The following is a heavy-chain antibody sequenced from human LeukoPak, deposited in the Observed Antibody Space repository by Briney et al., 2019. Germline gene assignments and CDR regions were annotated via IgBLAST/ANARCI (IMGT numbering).Heavy chain of an antibody. V-gene: IGHV4-34*01. J-gene: IGHJ3*02. CDR3: ARAEYYYDSRWAFDI. CDR2: INRSGST. CDR1: GGSFSGYY. D-gene: IGHD3-22*01. Sequence: PSETLSLTCAVYGGSFSGYYWSWIRQPPGKGLEWIGEINRSGSTNYNPSLKSRVTISVDTSKNQFSLKLSSVTAADTAVYYCARAEYYYDSRWAFDIWGQGTMVTVSS.